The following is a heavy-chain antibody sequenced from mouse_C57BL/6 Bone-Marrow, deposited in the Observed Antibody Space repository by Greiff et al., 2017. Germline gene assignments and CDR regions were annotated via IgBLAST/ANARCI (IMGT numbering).Heavy chain of an antibody. CDR3: ARLDYDSWFAY. D-gene: IGHD2-4*01. V-gene: IGHV5-16*01. CDR1: GFTFSDYY. Sequence: EVMLVASEGGLVQPGSSMTLSCTASGFTFSDYYMAWVRQVPEKGLEWVANINYDGSSTYYLDSLKSRFIISRDNAKNILYRQMSSLKSEDTATYYCARLDYDSWFAYWGQGTLVTVSA. J-gene: IGHJ3*01. CDR2: INYDGSST.